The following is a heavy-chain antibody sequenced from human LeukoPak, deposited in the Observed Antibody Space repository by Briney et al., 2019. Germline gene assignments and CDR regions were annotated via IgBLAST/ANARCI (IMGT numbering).Heavy chain of an antibody. Sequence: SETLSLTCAVSGNSISRSIWWTWVRQPPGKGLEWIGEISLSGSTNYNPSLRSRVTISLDKYNNQFSLKLTSVTAADTAVYYCASRWVLTGEPYWGQGTLVTVSS. D-gene: IGHD7-27*01. CDR3: ASRWVLTGEPY. CDR1: GNSISRSIW. V-gene: IGHV4-4*02. J-gene: IGHJ4*02. CDR2: ISLSGST.